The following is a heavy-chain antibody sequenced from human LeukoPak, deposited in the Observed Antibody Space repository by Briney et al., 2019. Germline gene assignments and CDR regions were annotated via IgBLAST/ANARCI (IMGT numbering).Heavy chain of an antibody. Sequence: PGGSLRLSCAASGFTFSSYAMHWVRQAPGKGLEWVAVISYDGSNKYYADSVRGRFTISRDNSKNTLYLQMNSLRAEDTAVYCCARGQDIVVVVAAFGPWGQGTLVTVSS. V-gene: IGHV3-30*04. CDR3: ARGQDIVVVVAAFGP. CDR1: GFTFSSYA. D-gene: IGHD2-15*01. J-gene: IGHJ5*02. CDR2: ISYDGSNK.